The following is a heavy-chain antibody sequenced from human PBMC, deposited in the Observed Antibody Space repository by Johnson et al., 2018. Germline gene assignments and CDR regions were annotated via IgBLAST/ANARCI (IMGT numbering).Heavy chain of an antibody. V-gene: IGHV4-59*01. D-gene: IGHD1-26*01. CDR3: ARISKNNFYSLDV. J-gene: IGHJ6*02. Sequence: QVQLQESGPRLVKPSETLSLTCTVSRASLAPSYWTWIRQPPGLPLEYIGYIYFTGATDYNPPLESRVTLSLDTTKNQFSLNLRSVTAADTAVYYCARISKNNFYSLDVWGRGTTVTVSS. CDR2: IYFTGAT. CDR1: RASLAPSY.